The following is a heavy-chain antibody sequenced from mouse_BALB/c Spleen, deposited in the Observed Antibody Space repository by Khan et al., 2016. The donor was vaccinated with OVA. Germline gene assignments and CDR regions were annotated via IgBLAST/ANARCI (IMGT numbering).Heavy chain of an antibody. D-gene: IGHD1-3*01. CDR2: ISSGGDYT. CDR3: AVHLSGSFAY. J-gene: IGHJ3*01. V-gene: IGHV5-6*01. CDR1: GFTFRSYS. Sequence: EVQLVESGGDLVKPGGSLKLSCAASGFTFRSYSMPWVRQTPDKRLEWVASISSGGDYTYYLDSVKGRFTISRDNAKNTPYLQMSDLKSEDTAMYYCAVHLSGSFAYWGQGTMVTVSA.